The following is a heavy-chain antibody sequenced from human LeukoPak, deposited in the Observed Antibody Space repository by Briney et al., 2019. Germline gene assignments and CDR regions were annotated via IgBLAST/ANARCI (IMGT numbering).Heavy chain of an antibody. J-gene: IGHJ5*02. CDR1: GYTFTSYY. Sequence: ASVKVSCKASGYTFTSYYMHWVRQAPGQGLEWMGLINPTGGSTGYAQKFQGRVTMTRDMSTSTDYMELSSLRSEDTAIYYCARDNSVGDSAWWFDPWGQGTLSPSPQ. CDR2: INPTGGST. CDR3: ARDNSVGDSAWWFDP. V-gene: IGHV1-46*01. D-gene: IGHD5-12*01.